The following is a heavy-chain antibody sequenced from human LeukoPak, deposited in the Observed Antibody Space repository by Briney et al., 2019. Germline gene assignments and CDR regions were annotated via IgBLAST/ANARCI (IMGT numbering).Heavy chain of an antibody. CDR1: VYTLTTYG. Sequence: GASVKVSCKASVYTLTTYGISWVRQAPGQGLEWMGRVSAYNGNTNYAQKLQGRVTMTTDTSANTAYMELGSLRSDDTAVYYCARGLLTDRARDAFDIWGQGTMVTVSS. CDR2: VSAYNGNT. CDR3: ARGLLTDRARDAFDI. V-gene: IGHV1-18*01. D-gene: IGHD7-27*01. J-gene: IGHJ3*02.